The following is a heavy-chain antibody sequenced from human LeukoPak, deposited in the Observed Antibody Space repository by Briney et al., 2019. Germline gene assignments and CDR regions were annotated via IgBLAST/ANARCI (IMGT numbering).Heavy chain of an antibody. Sequence: SETLSLTCAVYGGSFSGYYWSWIRQPPGKGLEWIGEINHSGSTNYNPSLKSRVTISVDTSKNQFSLKLGSVTAADTAVYYCARDPIPDYWGQGTLVTVSS. V-gene: IGHV4-34*01. CDR3: ARDPIPDY. CDR2: INHSGST. J-gene: IGHJ4*02. CDR1: GGSFSGYY.